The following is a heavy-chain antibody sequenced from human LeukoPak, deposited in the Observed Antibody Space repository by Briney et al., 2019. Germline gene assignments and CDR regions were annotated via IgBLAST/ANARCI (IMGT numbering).Heavy chain of an antibody. CDR3: AKDSGTTNYYDSSGTFDY. D-gene: IGHD3-22*01. Sequence: GGSLRLSCAASGXTFSSYAMSWVRQAPGKGLEWVSAISGSGGSTYYADSVKGRFTISRDNSKNTLYLQMNSLRAEDTAVYYCAKDSGTTNYYDSSGTFDYWGQGTLVTVSS. J-gene: IGHJ4*02. CDR1: GXTFSSYA. CDR2: ISGSGGST. V-gene: IGHV3-23*01.